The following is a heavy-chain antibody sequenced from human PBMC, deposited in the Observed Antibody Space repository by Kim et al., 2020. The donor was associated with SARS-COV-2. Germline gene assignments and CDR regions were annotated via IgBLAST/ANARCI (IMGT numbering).Heavy chain of an antibody. V-gene: IGHV1-69*04. Sequence: SVKVSCKASGGIFSNHAISWVRQAPRQGLEWMGRITPILGRANYAQRFQGRVTITADRFTNTAYMEMSGLRSEDTAVYYWAREGVTVDYYYYYMDVWGK. CDR2: ITPILGRA. CDR1: GGIFSNHA. J-gene: IGHJ6*03. CDR3: AREGVTVDYYYYYMDV. D-gene: IGHD3-10*01.